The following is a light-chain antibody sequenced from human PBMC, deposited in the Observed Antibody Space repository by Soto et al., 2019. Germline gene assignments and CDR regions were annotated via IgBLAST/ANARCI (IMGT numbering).Light chain of an antibody. J-gene: IGKJ4*01. Sequence: EIVLTQSPATLSVSPGDRVTLSCRASQSISINLAWYQHKPGQAPRLLIHAGSTRATGIPARISGSGSGTDFTLTISSLQAEDVAVYYCQQYYSTPLTFGGGTKVDIK. CDR2: AGS. CDR3: QQYYSTPLT. V-gene: IGKV3D-15*01. CDR1: QSISIN.